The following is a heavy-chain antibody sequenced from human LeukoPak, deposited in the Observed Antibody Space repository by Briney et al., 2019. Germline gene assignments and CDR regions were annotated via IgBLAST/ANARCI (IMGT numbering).Heavy chain of an antibody. D-gene: IGHD6-13*01. CDR2: ISGSGGST. Sequence: GGSLRLSCAASGFTFSTYAMSWVRQAPGKGLEWVSAISGSGGSTYYADSVKGRFTISRDNSKNTLYLQMNSLRAEDTAVYYCAKDLGGSSWMVPAYWGQGTLVTVSS. J-gene: IGHJ4*02. V-gene: IGHV3-23*01. CDR3: AKDLGGSSWMVPAY. CDR1: GFTFSTYA.